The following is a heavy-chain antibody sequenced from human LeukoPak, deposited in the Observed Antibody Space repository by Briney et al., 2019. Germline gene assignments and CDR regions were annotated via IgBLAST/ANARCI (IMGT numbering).Heavy chain of an antibody. CDR2: IYTSGNT. CDR3: ARVLGVTGTNYYYMDV. CDR1: GGSISSYY. J-gene: IGHJ6*03. Sequence: SETLSLTCTVSGGSISSYYWSWIRQPAGKGLGWIGRIYTSGNTNYNPSLKSRVTMSVDTSKNQFSLKLSSVTAADTAVYYCARVLGVTGTNYYYMDVWGKGTTVTVSS. V-gene: IGHV4-4*07. D-gene: IGHD1-20*01.